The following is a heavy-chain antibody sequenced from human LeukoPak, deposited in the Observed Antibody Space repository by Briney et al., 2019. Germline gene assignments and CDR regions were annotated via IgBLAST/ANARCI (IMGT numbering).Heavy chain of an antibody. CDR2: ISSSSSYI. CDR3: ARNLAGSFDY. Sequence: GGSLRLSCAASGFTVSSNYMSWVRQAPGKGLEWVSSISSSSSYIYYADSVKGRFTISRDNAKNSLYLQMNSLRAEDTAVYYCARNLAGSFDYWGQGTLVTVSS. D-gene: IGHD7-27*01. J-gene: IGHJ4*02. CDR1: GFTVSSNY. V-gene: IGHV3-21*01.